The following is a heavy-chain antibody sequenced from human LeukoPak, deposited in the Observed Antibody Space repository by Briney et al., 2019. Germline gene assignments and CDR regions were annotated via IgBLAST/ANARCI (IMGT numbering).Heavy chain of an antibody. Sequence: GGSLRLSCAASGFTFSSYWMSWVRQAPGKGLEWVANIKQDGSEKYYVDSVKGRFTISRDKAENSLFLQMNSLRAEDTAVYYCARRFCSITSCNKSFDSWGQGTLVTVSS. CDR1: GFTFSSYW. V-gene: IGHV3-7*01. CDR3: ARRFCSITSCNKSFDS. D-gene: IGHD2-2*01. J-gene: IGHJ4*02. CDR2: IKQDGSEK.